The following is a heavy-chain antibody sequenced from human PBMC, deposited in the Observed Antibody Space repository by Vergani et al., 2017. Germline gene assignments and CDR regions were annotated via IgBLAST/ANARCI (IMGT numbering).Heavy chain of an antibody. CDR3: ARIYSSGWYSGWYYMDV. V-gene: IGHV4-59*12. CDR2: INHSGST. CDR1: GGSISSYY. D-gene: IGHD6-19*01. Sequence: QVQLQESGPGLVKPSETLSLTCTVSGGSISSYYWSWIRQPPGKGLEWIGEINHSGSTNYNPSLKSRVTISVDTSKNQFSLKLSSVTAADTAVYYCARIYSSGWYSGWYYMDVWGKGTTVTVSS. J-gene: IGHJ6*03.